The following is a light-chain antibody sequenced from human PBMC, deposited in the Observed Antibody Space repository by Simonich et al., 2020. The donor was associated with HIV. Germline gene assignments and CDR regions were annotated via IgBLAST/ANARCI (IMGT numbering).Light chain of an antibody. CDR1: SGHSRYD. CDR2: VDSDGSH. J-gene: IGLJ3*02. Sequence: QLVLTQSPSASASLGASVRLTCTLSSGHSRYDIAWHQQQPEKGPRYLMKVDSDGSHSKGDGIPDRFSGSSYGAERYLTISSLQSEDEADYYCQTWCAGAGANCVFGGGTKLTVL. V-gene: IGLV4-69*01. CDR3: QTWCAGAGANCV.